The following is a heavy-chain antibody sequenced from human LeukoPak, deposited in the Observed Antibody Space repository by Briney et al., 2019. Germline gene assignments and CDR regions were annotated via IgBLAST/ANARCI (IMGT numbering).Heavy chain of an antibody. Sequence: GGSLRLSCAAPGFAFSLYTMNWVRQAPGKGLEWVSSISSSNKYIFYADSVKGRFTISRDNAKNSLYLQMNSLRAEDTAVYYCAREERELFDYWGQGTLVTVSS. CDR2: ISSSNKYI. D-gene: IGHD1-26*01. V-gene: IGHV3-21*01. CDR1: GFAFSLYT. CDR3: AREERELFDY. J-gene: IGHJ4*02.